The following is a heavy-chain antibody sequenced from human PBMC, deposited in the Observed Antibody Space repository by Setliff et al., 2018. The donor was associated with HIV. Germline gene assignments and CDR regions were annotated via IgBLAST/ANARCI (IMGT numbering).Heavy chain of an antibody. V-gene: IGHV4-4*09. CDR1: GGSINKSY. D-gene: IGHD6-19*01. Sequence: KASETLSLTCTVSGGSINKSYWNWIRQSPGKGLEWIGYIYTNERTNYNPSLKSRVTISIDTSKNQFFLKLSSVTAEDTAVYYCARRGAFASGWAGDWFAPWGQGTLVTVSS. J-gene: IGHJ5*02. CDR3: ARRGAFASGWAGDWFAP. CDR2: IYTNERT.